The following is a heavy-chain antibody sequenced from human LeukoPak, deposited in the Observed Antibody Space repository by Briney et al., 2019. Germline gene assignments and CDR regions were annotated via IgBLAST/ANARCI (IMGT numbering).Heavy chain of an antibody. V-gene: IGHV1-2*02. D-gene: IGHD6-19*01. CDR2: INPNSGGT. CDR1: GYTFTSYY. Sequence: ASVKVSCKASGYTFTSYYMHWVRQAPGQGLEWMGWINPNSGGTNYAQKFQGRVTMTRDTSISTAYMELSRLRSDDTAVYYCARSVVAGTGAFDYWGQGTLVTVSS. J-gene: IGHJ4*02. CDR3: ARSVVAGTGAFDY.